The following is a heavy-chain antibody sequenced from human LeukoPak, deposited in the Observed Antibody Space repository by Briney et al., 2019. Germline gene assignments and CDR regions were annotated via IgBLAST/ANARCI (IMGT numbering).Heavy chain of an antibody. D-gene: IGHD2-2*01. V-gene: IGHV3-74*01. Sequence: GGSLRLSCAASGNYRMHWVRQAPGKGLVWVSHINGDGSWTTYADSVKGRFTISKDNAKNTVYLQMNNLRAEDTAVYYCVSFYETYWGRGTLVTVSS. CDR1: GNYR. J-gene: IGHJ4*02. CDR2: INGDGSWT. CDR3: VSFYETY.